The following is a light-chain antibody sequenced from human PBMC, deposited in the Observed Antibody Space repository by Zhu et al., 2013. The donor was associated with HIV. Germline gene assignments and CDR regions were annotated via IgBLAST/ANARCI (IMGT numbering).Light chain of an antibody. V-gene: IGKV1-5*01. CDR1: QGIATY. CDR2: DAS. J-gene: IGKJ2*01. CDR3: QQYNSYSRYT. Sequence: DIQLTQSPSFLSASVGDRVRITCRASQGIATYLAWYQQKPGKAPNLLIYDASSLESGVPSRFSGSGSGTEFTLTISSLQPDDFATYYCQQYNSYSRYTFGQGTKLEIK.